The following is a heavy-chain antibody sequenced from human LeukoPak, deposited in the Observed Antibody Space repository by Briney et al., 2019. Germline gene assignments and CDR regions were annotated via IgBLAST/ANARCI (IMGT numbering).Heavy chain of an antibody. CDR2: ISYDGSNK. V-gene: IGHV3-30*18. Sequence: VRSLRLSCAASGFTFSSYGMHWVRQAPGKGLEWVAVISYDGSNKYYADSVKGRFTISRDNSKNTLYLQMNSLRAEDAAVYYCAKEIPNYDFWSGYPETDYWGQGTLVTVSS. D-gene: IGHD3-3*01. CDR1: GFTFSSYG. J-gene: IGHJ4*02. CDR3: AKEIPNYDFWSGYPETDY.